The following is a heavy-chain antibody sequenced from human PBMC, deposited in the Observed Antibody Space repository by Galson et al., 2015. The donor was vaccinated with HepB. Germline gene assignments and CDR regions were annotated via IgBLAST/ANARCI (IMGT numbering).Heavy chain of an antibody. CDR1: GGSISSYY. CDR3: AREGQWFGEFEDSGTYAFDI. J-gene: IGHJ3*02. D-gene: IGHD3-10*01. Sequence: LSLTCTVSGGSISSYYWSWIRQPPGKGLEWIGYIYYSGSTNYNPSLKSRVTISVDTSKNQFSLKLSSVTAADTAVYYCAREGQWFGEFEDSGTYAFDIWGQGTMVTVSS. V-gene: IGHV4-59*12. CDR2: IYYSGST.